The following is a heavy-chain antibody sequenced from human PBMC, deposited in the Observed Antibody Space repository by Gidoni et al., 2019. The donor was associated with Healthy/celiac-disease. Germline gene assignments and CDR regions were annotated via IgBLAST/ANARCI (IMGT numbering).Heavy chain of an antibody. V-gene: IGHV1-46*01. CDR2: INPSGGST. CDR3: AGSSGSYPGAIYYYYMDV. D-gene: IGHD1-26*01. Sequence: QVQLVQSGAEVKKPGASVKVSCKASGYTLTSYYMHWVRQAPGQGLEWMGIINPSGGSTSYAQKFQGRVTMTRDTSTSTVYMELSSLRSEDTAVYYCAGSSGSYPGAIYYYYMDVWGKGTTVTVSS. CDR1: GYTLTSYY. J-gene: IGHJ6*03.